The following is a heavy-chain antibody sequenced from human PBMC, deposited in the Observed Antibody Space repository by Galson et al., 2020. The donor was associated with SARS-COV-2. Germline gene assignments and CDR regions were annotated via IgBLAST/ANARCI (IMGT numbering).Heavy chain of an antibody. V-gene: IGHV4-31*03. Sequence: TLSLTCTVSGGSISSGGYYWSWIRQHPGKGLAWIGYIYYSGSTYYNPSLKSRVTISVDTSKNQFSLKLSSVTAADTAVYYCARGRITMIVVSHPFDYWGQGTLVTVSS. D-gene: IGHD3-22*01. J-gene: IGHJ4*02. CDR3: ARGRITMIVVSHPFDY. CDR1: GGSISSGGYY. CDR2: IYYSGST.